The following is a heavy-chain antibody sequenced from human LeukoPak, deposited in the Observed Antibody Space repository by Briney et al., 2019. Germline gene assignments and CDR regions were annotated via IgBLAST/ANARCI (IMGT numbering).Heavy chain of an antibody. J-gene: IGHJ4*02. CDR3: ARGHYGLDY. CDR1: GLTFSDHY. V-gene: IGHV3-11*01. CDR2: IHKSGSGT. D-gene: IGHD4-17*01. Sequence: GGSLRLSCAASGLTFSDHYMSWIRQAPGKGLEWVSWIHKSGSGTYYADSVKGRFTISKDNGQNSLYLQMHSLTVADTAVYYCARGHYGLDYWGQGTLVTVSS.